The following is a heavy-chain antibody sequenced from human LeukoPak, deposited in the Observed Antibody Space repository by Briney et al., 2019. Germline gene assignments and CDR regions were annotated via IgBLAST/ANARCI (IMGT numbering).Heavy chain of an antibody. V-gene: IGHV4-30-4*01. CDR2: TYYSGST. Sequence: SETLSLTCTVSGVSISSGDYYWSWIRQPPGKGLEWIGYTYYSGSTYYNPSLKSRVTISVDTSKNQFSLKLSSVTAADTAVYYCARPYYYDSRIDPSGQGTRVTVYS. D-gene: IGHD3-22*01. J-gene: IGHJ5*02. CDR1: GVSISSGDYY. CDR3: ARPYYYDSRIDP.